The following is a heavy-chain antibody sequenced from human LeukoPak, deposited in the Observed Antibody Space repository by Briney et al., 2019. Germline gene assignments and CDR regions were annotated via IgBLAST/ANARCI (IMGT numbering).Heavy chain of an antibody. CDR3: ARFQAAGLDY. D-gene: IGHD6-13*01. J-gene: IGHJ4*02. Sequence: SETLSLTCAVYGGSFSGYYWSWIRQPPGKGLEWIGEINHSGSTNYNPSLKSRVTISVDTSKNQFSLKLSSVTAADTAVYYCARFQAAGLDYWGQGTLVTVSS. V-gene: IGHV4-34*01. CDR1: GGSFSGYY. CDR2: INHSGST.